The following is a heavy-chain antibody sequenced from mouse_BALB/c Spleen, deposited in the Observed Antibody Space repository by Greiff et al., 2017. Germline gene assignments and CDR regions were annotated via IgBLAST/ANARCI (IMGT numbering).Heavy chain of an antibody. J-gene: IGHJ2*01. CDR2: ISSGGSYT. D-gene: IGHD1-2*01. V-gene: IGHV5-6-4*01. CDR3: TRDSLLRLLDY. Sequence: EVQGVESGGGLVKPGGSLKLSCAASGFTFSSYTMSWVRQTPEKRLEWVATISSGGSYTYYPDSVKGRFTISRDNAKNTLYLQMSSLKSEDTAMYYCTRDSLLRLLDYWGQGTTLTVSS. CDR1: GFTFSSYT.